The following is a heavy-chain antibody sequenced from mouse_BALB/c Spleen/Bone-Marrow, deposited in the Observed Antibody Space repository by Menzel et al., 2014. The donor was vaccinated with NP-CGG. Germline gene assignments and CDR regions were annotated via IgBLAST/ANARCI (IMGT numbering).Heavy chain of an antibody. CDR1: GFTFSSFG. Sequence: EVKLEESGGGLVQPGGSRKVSCAASGFTFSSFGMHWVRQAPEKGLEWGAYISSGSSTIYYADTVKGRFTISRDNPKNTLFLQMTSLRSEDTAMYYCARSTMITTGYYYAMDYWGQGTSVTVSS. J-gene: IGHJ4*01. CDR3: ARSTMITTGYYYAMDY. CDR2: ISSGSSTI. D-gene: IGHD2-4*01. V-gene: IGHV5-17*02.